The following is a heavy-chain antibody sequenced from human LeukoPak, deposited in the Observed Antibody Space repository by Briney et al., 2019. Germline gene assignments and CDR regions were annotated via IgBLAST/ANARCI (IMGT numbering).Heavy chain of an antibody. CDR2: TSRSSGA. CDR3: AQGGYFAFDM. CDR1: GFTFSAYD. V-gene: IGHV3-23*01. J-gene: IGHJ3*02. Sequence: PGGSLRLSCAASGFTFSAYDMQWVRQAPGKGLEWVSGTSRSSGAHYTDSVKGRFTISRDNSKDTLYLQMDSLRAEDTAVYYCAQGGYFAFDMWGQGTMVTVSS. D-gene: IGHD2-2*03.